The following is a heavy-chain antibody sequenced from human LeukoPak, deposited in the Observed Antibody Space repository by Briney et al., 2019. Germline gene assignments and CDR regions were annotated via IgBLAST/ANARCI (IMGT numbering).Heavy chain of an antibody. D-gene: IGHD5-12*01. V-gene: IGHV3-11*01. CDR3: ARAPDSGYEDN. CDR1: GFSFSDYY. CDR2: ISSSGNTR. J-gene: IGHJ4*02. Sequence: GGSLRLSCTASGFSFSDYYTNWIRQAPGKGLEWLSYISSSGNTRHHADSVKGRFTISRDNAKNSLYLQMDSLRPEDTAVYYCARAPDSGYEDNWGQGTLVTVSS.